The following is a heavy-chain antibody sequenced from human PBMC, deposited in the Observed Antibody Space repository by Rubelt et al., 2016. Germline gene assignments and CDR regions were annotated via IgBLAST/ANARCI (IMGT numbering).Heavy chain of an antibody. CDR3: AAHSSSSRRDFDY. CDR2: INHSGST. D-gene: IGHD6-6*01. J-gene: IGHJ4*02. V-gene: IGHV4-4*02. CDR1: GGSISSSNW. Sequence: QVQLQQWGPGLVKPSGTLSLTCAVSGGSISSSNWWSWIRQPPGKGLEWIGEINHSGSTNYNPSLKSRVTISVDTSKNQFSLKLSSVTAADTAVYYCAAHSSSSRRDFDYWGQGTLVTVSS.